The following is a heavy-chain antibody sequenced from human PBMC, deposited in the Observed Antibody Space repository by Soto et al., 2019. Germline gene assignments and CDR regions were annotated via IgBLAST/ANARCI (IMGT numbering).Heavy chain of an antibody. J-gene: IGHJ3*02. CDR2: INPSGGST. D-gene: IGHD1-7*01. CDR3: ARDYGNYAGDDAIDS. Sequence: GASVKVSCKASGYTFTSYYMHWVRQAPGQGLEWMGIINPSGGSTSYAQKFQGRVTMTRDTSTSTVYMELSSLRSEDTAVYYCARDYGNYAGDDAIDSSGQATGVTVAS. V-gene: IGHV1-46*03. CDR1: GYTFTSYY.